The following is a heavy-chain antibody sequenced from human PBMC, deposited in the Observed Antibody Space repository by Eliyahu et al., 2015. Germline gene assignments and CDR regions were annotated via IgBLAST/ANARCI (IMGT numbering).Heavy chain of an antibody. CDR1: GFSLNTNGVT. J-gene: IGHJ6*02. CDR2: IYWDGDK. CDR3: AHSQEGTFDV. D-gene: IGHD3-16*01. Sequence: QITLKESGPTLVTPTQTLTLTCTFSGFSLNTNGVTVGWIRQPPGEALDWLALIYWDGDKRYSPSLKSRLTITKDTSKNQVVLTMTNMDPVDTATYYCAHSQEGTFDVWGQGTTVTVSS. V-gene: IGHV2-5*02.